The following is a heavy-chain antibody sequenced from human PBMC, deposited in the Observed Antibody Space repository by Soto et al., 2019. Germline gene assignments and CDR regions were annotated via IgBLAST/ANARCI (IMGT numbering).Heavy chain of an antibody. CDR2: IKQDGSEK. CDR1: VFTFSSYW. V-gene: IGHV3-7*03. D-gene: IGHD2-2*01. CDR3: AREAVRGDCSSTSCYGTPVLDP. Sequence: PWGSLRLSCSASVFTFSSYWMSWFRQAPGKGLEWVANIKQDGSEKYYVDSVKGRFTISRDNAKNSLYLQMNSLRAEDTAVYYCAREAVRGDCSSTSCYGTPVLDPWGRGTLVTVSS. J-gene: IGHJ5*02.